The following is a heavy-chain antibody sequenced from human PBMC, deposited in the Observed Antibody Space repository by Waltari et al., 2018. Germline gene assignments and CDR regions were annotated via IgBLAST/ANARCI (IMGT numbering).Heavy chain of an antibody. CDR1: GYTFTSYY. CDR2: INPSGGST. CDR3: ARDPYYDFWSGDHQVTEPPSKMAYGMDV. Sequence: QVQLVQSGAEVKKPGASVKVSCKASGYTFTSYYMHWVRQAPGHGLEWMGIINPSGGSTSYAQKCQGRVNLTRDTATSTVYMELSSLRSEATAVYYCARDPYYDFWSGDHQVTEPPSKMAYGMDVWGPGTTVTVSS. V-gene: IGHV1-46*01. D-gene: IGHD3-3*01. J-gene: IGHJ6*02.